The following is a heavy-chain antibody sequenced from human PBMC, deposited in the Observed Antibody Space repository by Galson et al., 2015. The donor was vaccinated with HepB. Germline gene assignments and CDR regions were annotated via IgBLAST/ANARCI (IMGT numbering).Heavy chain of an antibody. J-gene: IGHJ6*02. CDR1: GGSITSYY. Sequence: LSLTCTVSGGSITSYYWNWIRQPPGKGLEWIGYIYDSGRTNYNPSLKSRVTMSVDTSKKAFSLNLNAVTDADTAVYYCARHWSWYYGLDVWGQGTTVTVSS. CDR3: ARHWSWYYGLDV. CDR2: IYDSGRT. V-gene: IGHV4-59*01. D-gene: IGHD2-8*02.